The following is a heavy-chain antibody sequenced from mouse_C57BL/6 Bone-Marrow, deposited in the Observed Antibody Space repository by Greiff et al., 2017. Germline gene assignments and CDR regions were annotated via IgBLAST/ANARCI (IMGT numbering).Heavy chain of an antibody. CDR3: ARPYYYGSSLDFDY. CDR2: ISSGGSYT. CDR1: GFTFSSYG. Sequence: EVKLMESGGDLVKPGGSLKLSCAASGFTFSSYGMSWVRQTPDKRLEWVATISSGGSYTYYPDSVKGRFTISRDNATNTLYLQMSSLKSEDTAIYYCARPYYYGSSLDFDYWGQGTTLTVSS. V-gene: IGHV5-6*01. J-gene: IGHJ2*01. D-gene: IGHD1-1*01.